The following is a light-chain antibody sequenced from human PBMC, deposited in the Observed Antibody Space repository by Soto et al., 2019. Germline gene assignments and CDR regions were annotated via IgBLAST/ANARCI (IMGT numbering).Light chain of an antibody. CDR2: GNT. Sequence: QSVLTQPPSVSGAPGQRVTISCTGSSSNIGAGYDVHWYQQLPGTAPKLLIYGNTHRPSGVPDRFSGSKSGTSASLAITGLQAEDEADYYCQSFDSRLSGSRVFGTGTKVTVL. CDR3: QSFDSRLSGSRV. J-gene: IGLJ1*01. CDR1: SSNIGAGYD. V-gene: IGLV1-40*01.